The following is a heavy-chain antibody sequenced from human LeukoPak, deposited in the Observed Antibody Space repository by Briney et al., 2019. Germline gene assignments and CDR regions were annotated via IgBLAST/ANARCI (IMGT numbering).Heavy chain of an antibody. D-gene: IGHD3-10*01. Sequence: GGSLRLSCAASGFTFSSYGMHWVRQAPGKGLEWVAVISYDGSNKYYADSVKGRFTISRDNSKNTLYLQMNSLRAEDTAVYYCAKDLNTYYYGSGSPPDWFDPWGQGTLVTVSS. CDR2: ISYDGSNK. V-gene: IGHV3-30*18. J-gene: IGHJ5*02. CDR1: GFTFSSYG. CDR3: AKDLNTYYYGSGSPPDWFDP.